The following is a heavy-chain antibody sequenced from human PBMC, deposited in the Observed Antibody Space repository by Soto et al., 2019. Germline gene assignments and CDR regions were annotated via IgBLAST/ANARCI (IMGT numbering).Heavy chain of an antibody. CDR3: GRGQSGIYGGIDY. CDR1: GYVFTSFL. J-gene: IGHJ4*02. CDR2: INPTSGTA. Sequence: ASVKVSCKASGYVFTSFLVHWVRQAPGQGLEWMGIINPTSGTATHAQKFQGRVTMTRDTSTNTVHMEVSGLTSDDTAVYYCGRGQSGIYGGIDYWGQGTRVTVPS. D-gene: IGHD1-26*01. V-gene: IGHV1-46*01.